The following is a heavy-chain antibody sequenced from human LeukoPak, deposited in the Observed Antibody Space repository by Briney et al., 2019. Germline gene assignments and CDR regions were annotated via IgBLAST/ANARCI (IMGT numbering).Heavy chain of an antibody. D-gene: IGHD2-2*01. Sequence: GESLKTSCKGSGYIFTSYWIGWVRQMPGKGLEWMGIIYPGDSDTRYSPSFQGQVTISADKSISTAYLQWSSLKASDTAMYYCARPIRRTSYSMDVWGQGTTVTVSS. CDR1: GYIFTSYW. CDR3: ARPIRRTSYSMDV. CDR2: IYPGDSDT. V-gene: IGHV5-51*01. J-gene: IGHJ6*02.